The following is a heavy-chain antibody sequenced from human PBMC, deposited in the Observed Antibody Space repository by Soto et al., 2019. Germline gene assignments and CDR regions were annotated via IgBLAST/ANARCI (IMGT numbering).Heavy chain of an antibody. CDR1: GDSFSSGYL. J-gene: IGHJ4*02. D-gene: IGHD2-15*01. V-gene: IGHV4-4*02. Sequence: QVQLQESGPGLVKPSETLSLTCAVSGDSFSSGYLWSWVRQPPGKGLQWIGQISQSGTANHNPSLVSRVTMSVDKSKNQFSLILTSVTAAYTAVYYCARHGGRFFEYWGQGILVTVSS. CDR2: ISQSGTA. CDR3: ARHGGRFFEY.